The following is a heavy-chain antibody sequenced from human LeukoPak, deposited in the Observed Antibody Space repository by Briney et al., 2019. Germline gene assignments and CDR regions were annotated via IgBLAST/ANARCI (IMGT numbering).Heavy chain of an antibody. CDR3: ARDDGIDCSGTSCYTSGVNF. CDR1: GYTFTGYY. Sequence: ASVKVSCKASGYTFTGYYMHWMRQAPGQGLEWMGWINPNSGGTNSAQKFQGRVTMTRDTSISTAYMELSRLRSDDTAVYYCARDDGIDCSGTSCYTSGVNFWGQGTLVTVSS. CDR2: INPNSGGT. J-gene: IGHJ4*02. V-gene: IGHV1-2*02. D-gene: IGHD2-2*02.